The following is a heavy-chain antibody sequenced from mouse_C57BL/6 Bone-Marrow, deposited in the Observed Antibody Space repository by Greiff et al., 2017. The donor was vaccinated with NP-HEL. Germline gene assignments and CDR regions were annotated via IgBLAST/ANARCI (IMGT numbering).Heavy chain of an antibody. V-gene: IGHV5-6*01. CDR3: ARPIYYYCSSYGDYAMDY. CDR1: GFTFSSYG. Sequence: EVMLVESGGDLVKPGGSLKLSCAASGFTFSSYGMSWVRQTPDKRLEWVATISSGGSYTYYPDSVKGRFTISRDNAKNTLYLQMSSLKSEDTAMYYCARPIYYYCSSYGDYAMDYWGQGTSVTVSS. D-gene: IGHD1-1*01. J-gene: IGHJ4*01. CDR2: ISSGGSYT.